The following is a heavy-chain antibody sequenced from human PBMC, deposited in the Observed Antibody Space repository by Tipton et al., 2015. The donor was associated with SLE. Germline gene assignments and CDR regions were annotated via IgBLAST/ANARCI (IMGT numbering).Heavy chain of an antibody. Sequence: TLSLTCTVSGGSISSHYWSWIRQPPGKGLEWIGYIYARGNINFNPSLKSRVTISVDTSNNQFSLKLNSVTVADTAFYYCARRTSGYAADYWGQGTLVTVSS. CDR2: IYARGNI. D-gene: IGHD5-12*01. J-gene: IGHJ4*02. CDR3: ARRTSGYAADY. CDR1: GGSISSHY. V-gene: IGHV4-4*08.